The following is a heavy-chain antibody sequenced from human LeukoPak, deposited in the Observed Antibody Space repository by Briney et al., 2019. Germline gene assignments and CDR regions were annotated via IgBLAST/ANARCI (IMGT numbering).Heavy chain of an antibody. V-gene: IGHV3-11*05. D-gene: IGHD2-2*01. J-gene: IGHJ4*02. CDR3: ARADRTSWFDY. CDR2: ISNSGSST. CDR1: RFTFSDYY. Sequence: TGGSLRLSCAAPRFTFSDYYMVWIRQAPGKGLEWVSYISNSGSSTKYADSVKGRFTISRDNAKNSLSLQMNSVRPEDTAVYYCARADRTSWFDYWGQGTLVTVSS.